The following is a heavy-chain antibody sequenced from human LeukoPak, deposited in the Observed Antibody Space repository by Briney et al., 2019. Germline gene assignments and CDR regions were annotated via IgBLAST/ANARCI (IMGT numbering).Heavy chain of an antibody. D-gene: IGHD3-16*01. V-gene: IGHV1-18*01. CDR3: ARDLLRLRPHYVPNLIDY. Sequence: GASVKVSCKASGGTFSSYAISWVRQAPGQGLEWMGWISAYNGNTNYAQKLQGRVTMTTDTSTSTAYMELRSLRSDDTAAYYCARDLLRLRPHYVPNLIDYWGQGTLVTVSS. CDR1: GGTFSSYA. CDR2: ISAYNGNT. J-gene: IGHJ4*02.